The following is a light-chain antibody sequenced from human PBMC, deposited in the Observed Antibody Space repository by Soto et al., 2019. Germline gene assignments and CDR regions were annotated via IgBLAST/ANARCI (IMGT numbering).Light chain of an antibody. V-gene: IGLV1-44*01. CDR3: AAWDDSLNGFYV. J-gene: IGLJ1*01. CDR1: SSNIGSNT. CDR2: SNN. Sequence: QSVLTQRPSGSGTPGQRVTISCSRSSSNIGSNTVNWYQQLPGTAPKLLIYSNNQRPSGVPDRFSGSKSGTSASLAISGLQSEDEADYYCAAWDDSLNGFYVFGTGTKVTVL.